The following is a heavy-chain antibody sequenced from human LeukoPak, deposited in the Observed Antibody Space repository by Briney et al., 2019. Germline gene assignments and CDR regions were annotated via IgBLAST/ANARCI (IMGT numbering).Heavy chain of an antibody. J-gene: IGHJ4*02. V-gene: IGHV3-7*01. Sequence: PGGALRLSCAASGFTFNNYWMNWVRQAPGKGVEGVANIKHDVSEMYYVDSVQSRFTISRDNAKHSLYLQINSLRADATAVYFCARDTNPKWNLLPLHYWGQGTLVTVSS. CDR3: ARDTNPKWNLLPLHY. CDR2: IKHDVSEM. CDR1: GFTFNNYW. D-gene: IGHD1-7*01.